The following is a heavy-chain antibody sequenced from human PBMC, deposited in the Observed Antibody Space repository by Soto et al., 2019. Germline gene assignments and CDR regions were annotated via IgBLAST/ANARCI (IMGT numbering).Heavy chain of an antibody. D-gene: IGHD2-2*01. Sequence: GDSLRTSCEPSGFTVSSYSMKWVHQAPGEGLEWVSFISSGSTYIYYADSVKGRFTISRDTARNSVYLQMNSLRAEDTAVYYCAREMQVEAAAASAFDFWGQGTMITVSS. CDR3: AREMQVEAAAASAFDF. CDR2: ISSGSTYI. J-gene: IGHJ3*01. V-gene: IGHV3-21*01. CDR1: GFTVSSYS.